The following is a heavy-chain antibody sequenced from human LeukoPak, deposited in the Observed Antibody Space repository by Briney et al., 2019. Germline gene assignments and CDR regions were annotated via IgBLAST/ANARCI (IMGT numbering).Heavy chain of an antibody. D-gene: IGHD3-9*01. Sequence: GGSSRLSCAASGLTFISYSMIWGGQDPGKGLEWGSSISSGSGYIYYADWVKGRFTISRENTKNSLYLKRISLGAEDTAVYYCARVVIRTMFFAFFDYRGQGTLVTVSS. CDR1: GLTFISYS. CDR2: ISSGSGYI. V-gene: IGHV3-21*01. CDR3: ARVVIRTMFFAFFDY. J-gene: IGHJ4*02.